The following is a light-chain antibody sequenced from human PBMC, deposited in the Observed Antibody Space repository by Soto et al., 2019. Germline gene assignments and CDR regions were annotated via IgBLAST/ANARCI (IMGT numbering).Light chain of an antibody. J-gene: IGKJ1*01. V-gene: IGKV3-15*01. Sequence: EIVMMQSPATLSVSPGERATLSCRASQSVSSNLAWYQQKPGQAPRLLIYGASTRATGIPARFSGSGSGTEFTLTISSLQSEDFAVYYCHQYNSWPRTFGQGTKVDNK. CDR2: GAS. CDR3: HQYNSWPRT. CDR1: QSVSSN.